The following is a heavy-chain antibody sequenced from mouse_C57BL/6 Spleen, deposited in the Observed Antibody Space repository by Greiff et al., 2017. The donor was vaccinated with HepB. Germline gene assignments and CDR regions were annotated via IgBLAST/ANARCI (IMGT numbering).Heavy chain of an antibody. V-gene: IGHV1-50*01. J-gene: IGHJ1*03. D-gene: IGHD1-1*01. CDR1: GYTFTSYW. Sequence: QVQLQQPGAELVKPGASVKLSCKASGYTFTSYWMQWVKQRPGQGLEWIGEIDPSDSYTNYNQKFKGKATLTVDTSSSTAYMQLSSLTSEDSAVYYCARKVITTVVAPSYFDVGGTGTTVTVSS. CDR2: IDPSDSYT. CDR3: ARKVITTVVAPSYFDV.